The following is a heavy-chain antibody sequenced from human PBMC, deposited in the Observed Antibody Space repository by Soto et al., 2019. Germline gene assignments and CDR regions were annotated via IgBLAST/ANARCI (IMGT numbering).Heavy chain of an antibody. Sequence: GESLKISYKGSGYSFTSYWISWVRQMPGKGLEWMGRIDPSDSYTNYSPSFQGHVTISADKSISTAYLQWSSLKASDTAMYYCAREGNLEYSSSSSGYYYYYYGMDVWGQGTTVTVSS. CDR1: GYSFTSYW. CDR2: IDPSDSYT. V-gene: IGHV5-10-1*01. CDR3: AREGNLEYSSSSSGYYYYYYGMDV. J-gene: IGHJ6*02. D-gene: IGHD6-6*01.